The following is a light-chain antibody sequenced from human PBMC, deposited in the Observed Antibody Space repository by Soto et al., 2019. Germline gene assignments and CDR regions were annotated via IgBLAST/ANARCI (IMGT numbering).Light chain of an antibody. CDR2: SNN. Sequence: QSVLTQPPSASGTPGQRVTISCSGSSSNIGSNTVNWYQQLPGTAPKHLIFSNNQRPSGVPDRFSGSKSGTSASLAISGLQPGDEADYYCAAWDDSLSWVFGGGTKLTVL. CDR3: AAWDDSLSWV. V-gene: IGLV1-44*01. J-gene: IGLJ3*02. CDR1: SSNIGSNT.